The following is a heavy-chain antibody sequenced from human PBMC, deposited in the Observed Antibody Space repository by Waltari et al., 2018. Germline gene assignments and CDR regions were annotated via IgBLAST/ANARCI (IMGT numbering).Heavy chain of an antibody. Sequence: QVQLQESGPGLVKPSETLSLTCTVSGGSISSHYWSWIRQPPGKGLEWIGYIYYSGSTNSNPSRKSRVTISVDTSKNQFSLKLSSVTAADTAVYYCAKVVGATKVYFDYWGQGTLVTVSS. CDR2: IYYSGST. D-gene: IGHD1-26*01. V-gene: IGHV4-59*11. CDR1: GGSISSHY. J-gene: IGHJ4*02. CDR3: AKVVGATKVYFDY.